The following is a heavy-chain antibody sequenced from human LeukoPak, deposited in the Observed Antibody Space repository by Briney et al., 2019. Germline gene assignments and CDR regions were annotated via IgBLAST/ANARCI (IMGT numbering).Heavy chain of an antibody. CDR3: AKDGPYTSSFDY. J-gene: IGHJ4*02. CDR1: GLSFSSYG. Sequence: GGSLRLSCAASGLSFSSYGMHWVRQGPGKGLEWVAAISPDGDNEYHADSVKGRITISRDNSKNTLYLQMSSLTTDDTAVYYCAKDGPYTSSFDYWGQGTLVTVSS. D-gene: IGHD2-2*02. V-gene: IGHV3-30*18. CDR2: ISPDGDNE.